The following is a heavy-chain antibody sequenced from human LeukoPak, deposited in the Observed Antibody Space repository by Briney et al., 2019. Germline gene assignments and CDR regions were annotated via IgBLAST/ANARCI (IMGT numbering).Heavy chain of an antibody. V-gene: IGHV3-30*02. D-gene: IGHD6-19*01. Sequence: GGSLRLSCAASGFTFSSYGMHWVRQAPGKWLEWVAFIRYDGSNKYYADSVKGRFTISRDNSKNKLYLQMTSLRAEDTAAYYCAKVHWAHSSEYLPLDIWGQGTMVTVSS. CDR1: GFTFSSYG. J-gene: IGHJ3*02. CDR3: AKVHWAHSSEYLPLDI. CDR2: IRYDGSNK.